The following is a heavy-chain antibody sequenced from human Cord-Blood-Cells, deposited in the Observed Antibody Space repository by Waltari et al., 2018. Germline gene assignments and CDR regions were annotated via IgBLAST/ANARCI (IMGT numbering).Heavy chain of an antibody. CDR2: ISWNSGSI. CDR3: AKDSSAAGPYYFDY. D-gene: IGHD6-13*01. Sequence: EVQLVESGGGLVQPGRSLRLSCAASGFTFDDYAMHWVRQAPGKGLEWVSGISWNSGSIGYADSVKGRFTISRDNAKNSLYLQMNSLRAEDMALYYCAKDSSAAGPYYFDYWGQGTLVTVSS. CDR1: GFTFDDYA. J-gene: IGHJ4*02. V-gene: IGHV3-9*03.